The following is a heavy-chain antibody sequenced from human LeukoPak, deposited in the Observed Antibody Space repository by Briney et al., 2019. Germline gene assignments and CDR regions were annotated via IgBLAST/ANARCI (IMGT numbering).Heavy chain of an antibody. Sequence: GRSLRLSCAASGFTFSSYGMHWVRQAPDKGLEWVAVISYDGSNKYYADSVKGRFTISRDNSKNTLYLQMNSLRAEDTAVYYCAKDLGSGSYPDAFDIWGQGTMVTVSS. CDR2: ISYDGSNK. CDR3: AKDLGSGSYPDAFDI. CDR1: GFTFSSYG. D-gene: IGHD1-26*01. V-gene: IGHV3-30*18. J-gene: IGHJ3*02.